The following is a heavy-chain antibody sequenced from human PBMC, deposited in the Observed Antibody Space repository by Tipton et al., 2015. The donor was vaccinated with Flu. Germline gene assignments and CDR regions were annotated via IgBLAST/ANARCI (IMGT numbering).Heavy chain of an antibody. CDR2: IYYSGNT. Sequence: TLSLTCTVSGGSISSVTYYWGWIRQPPGKGLEWIGNIYYSGNTYYNPSLKSRVTISLDRSNNQLSLKLNSVTAADTAVNYCARVVIILVSDDSKENWFDPWGQGILVTVSS. J-gene: IGHJ5*02. V-gene: IGHV4-39*07. CDR3: ARVVIILVSDDSKENWFDP. CDR1: GGSISSVTYY. D-gene: IGHD2-8*02.